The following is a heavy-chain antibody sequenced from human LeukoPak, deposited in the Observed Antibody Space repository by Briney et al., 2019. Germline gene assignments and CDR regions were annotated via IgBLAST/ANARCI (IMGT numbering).Heavy chain of an antibody. CDR2: ISYDGSSK. D-gene: IGHD6-13*01. CDR3: ARDPGTLATYFDY. V-gene: IGHV3-30*03. J-gene: IGHJ4*02. CDR1: GFAFSSDG. Sequence: PGGSLRLSCAASGFAFSSDGMHWVRQTPGKGLEWVAVISYDGSSKYYADSVKGRFTISRDNSKNTLYLQMNSLRAEDTAIYYCARDPGTLATYFDYWGPGTLVTVSS.